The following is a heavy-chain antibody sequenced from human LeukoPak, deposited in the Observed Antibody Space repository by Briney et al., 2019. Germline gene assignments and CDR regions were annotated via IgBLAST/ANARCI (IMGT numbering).Heavy chain of an antibody. J-gene: IGHJ4*02. D-gene: IGHD2-8*01. CDR1: GFTFSSYA. V-gene: IGHV3-23*01. CDR2: ISGSGSNT. Sequence: PGGSLRLSCAGSGFTFSSYAMTWVRQAPGKGLEWVSAISGSGSNTDYIDSVRGRFTISRDNSKNTLYLQMNSLRAEDTAEYYCARHVRGNINGEIDYWGQGTLVTVSS. CDR3: ARHVRGNINGEIDY.